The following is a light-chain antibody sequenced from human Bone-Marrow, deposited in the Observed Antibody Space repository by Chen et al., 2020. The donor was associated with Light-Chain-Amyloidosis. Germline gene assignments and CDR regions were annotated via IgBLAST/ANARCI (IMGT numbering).Light chain of an antibody. V-gene: IGKV3-15*01. CDR3: QQYDNWPPIT. CDR2: GAS. J-gene: IGKJ5*01. Sequence: EIVMTQSPATLSVSPGERATLSCRASQSVSSNLAWYQQTPDQAPRLLIYGASTRATGIPARFSGSGSGTEFTLTISSLQSEDLAVYYCQQYDNWPPITFGQGTRLEIK. CDR1: QSVSSN.